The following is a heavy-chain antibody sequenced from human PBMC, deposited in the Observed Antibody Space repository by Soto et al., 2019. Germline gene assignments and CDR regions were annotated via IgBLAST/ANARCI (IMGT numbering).Heavy chain of an antibody. J-gene: IGHJ3*02. CDR2: IYFSGRT. Sequence: QVQLRESGPGLVKPSETLSLTCTVSDGSIGSYYWSWIRQPPGKGLEWIGYIYFSGRTNYNPSLKSRVTISVETSRNQFSLKLTSMTAADTAVYYCARDGGDYFDRLAFGIWGQGTMVTVSS. V-gene: IGHV4-59*01. D-gene: IGHD3-22*01. CDR3: ARDGGDYFDRLAFGI. CDR1: DGSIGSYY.